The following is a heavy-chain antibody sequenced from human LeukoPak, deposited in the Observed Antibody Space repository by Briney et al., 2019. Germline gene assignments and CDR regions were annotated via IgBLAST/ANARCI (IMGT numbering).Heavy chain of an antibody. J-gene: IGHJ4*02. CDR3: AKDFGDYRAVFDY. CDR1: GFTFSSYG. CDR2: ISYDGSNK. Sequence: GRSLRLSCAASGFTFSSYGMHWVRQAPGKGLEWVAVISYDGSNKYYADSVKGRFTISRDNSKNTLYLQMNSLRAEDTAVYYCAKDFGDYRAVFDYWAREPWSPSPQ. V-gene: IGHV3-30*18. D-gene: IGHD4-11*01.